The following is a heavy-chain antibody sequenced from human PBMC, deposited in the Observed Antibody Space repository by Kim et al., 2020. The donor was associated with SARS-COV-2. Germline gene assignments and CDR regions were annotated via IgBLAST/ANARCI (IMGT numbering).Heavy chain of an antibody. Sequence: SVKVSCKASGGTFSSYAISWVRQAPGQGLEWMGRIIPILGIANYAQKFQGRVTITADKSTSTAYMELSSLRSEDTAVYYCAREGIQGRVFTPDPQYYYGMDVWGQGTTVTVSS. CDR1: GGTFSSYA. CDR2: IIPILGIA. D-gene: IGHD3-10*01. V-gene: IGHV1-69*04. J-gene: IGHJ6*02. CDR3: AREGIQGRVFTPDPQYYYGMDV.